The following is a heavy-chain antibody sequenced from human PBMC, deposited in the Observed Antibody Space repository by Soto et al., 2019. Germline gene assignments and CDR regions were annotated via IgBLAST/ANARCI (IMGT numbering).Heavy chain of an antibody. CDR3: ARGSGWYIVGPDY. CDR2: IYYSGST. V-gene: IGHV4-59*01. J-gene: IGHJ4*02. Sequence: SETLSLTCTVSGGSISSYYWSWIRQPPGKGLEWIGYIYYSGSTNYNPSLKSRVTISVDTSKNRFSLKLSSVTAADTAVYYCARGSGWYIVGPDYWGQGTLVTVS. CDR1: GGSISSYY. D-gene: IGHD6-19*01.